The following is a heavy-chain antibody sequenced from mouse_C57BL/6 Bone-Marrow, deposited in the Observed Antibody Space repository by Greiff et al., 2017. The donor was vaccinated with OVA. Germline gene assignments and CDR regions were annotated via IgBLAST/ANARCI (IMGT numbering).Heavy chain of an antibody. J-gene: IGHJ2*01. CDR2: INPSNGGT. D-gene: IGHD2-14*01. V-gene: IGHV1-53*01. Sequence: VQLQQPGAELVKPGASVKLSCKASGYTFTSYWMHWVKQRPGRGLEWIGNINPSNGGTNYNEKFKSKATLTVDKSSSTAYMQLSSLTSEDSAVYYCARRGGRRSYFDYWGQGTTLTVSS. CDR1: GYTFTSYW. CDR3: ARRGGRRSYFDY.